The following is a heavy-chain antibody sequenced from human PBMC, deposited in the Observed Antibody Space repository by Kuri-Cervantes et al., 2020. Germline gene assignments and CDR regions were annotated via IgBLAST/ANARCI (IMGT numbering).Heavy chain of an antibody. D-gene: IGHD5-12*01. CDR2: IWYDGSNK. J-gene: IGHJ4*02. CDR3: AKDGGVRGYDYGGFFDY. Sequence: GESLKISCAASGFTFSTYGMHWVRQAPGKGLEWVAVIWYDGSNKYYADSVKGRFTISRDNSKNRLHLQMHSLRAEDTAVYYCAKDGGVRGYDYGGFFDYWGQGTLVTVSS. CDR1: GFTFSTYG. V-gene: IGHV3-30*02.